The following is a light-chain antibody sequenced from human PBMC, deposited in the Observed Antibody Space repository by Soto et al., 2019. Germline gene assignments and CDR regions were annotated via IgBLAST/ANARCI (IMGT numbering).Light chain of an antibody. CDR3: LLFYSLLMV. Sequence: QTVVTQEPSLTVSPGGTVTLTCGSSTGAVTSGHYPYWFQQKPGQAPRTLISDTHNRQSWTPARFSGSLLGGTAALTLSDAHPEDEADYYCLLFYSLLMVFGGGTNLTVL. CDR1: TGAVTSGHY. V-gene: IGLV7-46*01. J-gene: IGLJ2*01. CDR2: DTH.